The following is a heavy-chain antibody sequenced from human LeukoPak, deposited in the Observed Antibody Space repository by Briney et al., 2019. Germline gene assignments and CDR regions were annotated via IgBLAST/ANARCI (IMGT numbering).Heavy chain of an antibody. J-gene: IGHJ5*02. D-gene: IGHD4/OR15-4a*01. CDR2: IFTSGST. V-gene: IGHV4-4*07. CDR1: GGSITSDY. CDR3: SRAGANDL. Sequence: SETLSLTCTVVGGSITSDYWSWIRQPAGKGLEWIGRIFTSGSTAYNPSLKSRVTMSLDTSKNQFFLKLSSVTAADTAAYFCSRAGANDLWGQGTLVTVSS.